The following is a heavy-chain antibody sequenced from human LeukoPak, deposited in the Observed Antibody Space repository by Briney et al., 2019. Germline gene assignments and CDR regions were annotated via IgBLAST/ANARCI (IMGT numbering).Heavy chain of an antibody. J-gene: IGHJ4*02. CDR3: VKDQKEEVVPYYYFDY. V-gene: IGHV3-30*02. Sequence: GGSLRLSCAASGFTFNSHDMHWVRQTPGKGLEWVTFIRYDGSHQDYADSVKGRFTISRDNSKNTLYLQMNSLRAEDTAVYYCVKDQKEEVVPYYYFDYWGQGTLVTVSS. CDR1: GFTFNSHD. D-gene: IGHD2-15*01. CDR2: IRYDGSHQ.